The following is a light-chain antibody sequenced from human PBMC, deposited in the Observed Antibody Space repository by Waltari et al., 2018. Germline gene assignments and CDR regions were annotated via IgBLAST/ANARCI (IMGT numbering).Light chain of an antibody. CDR2: DVS. CDR1: SRDVGGYTY. V-gene: IGLV2-14*03. CDR3: SSYTSSSTLV. J-gene: IGLJ2*01. Sequence: QSALTQPPSVSGSPGQSITISRPGTSRDVGGYTYASWYQQHPGKAPKLMIYDVSNRPSGVSNRFSGSKSGNTASLTISGLQVEDETDYYCSSYTSSSTLVFGGGTKLTVL.